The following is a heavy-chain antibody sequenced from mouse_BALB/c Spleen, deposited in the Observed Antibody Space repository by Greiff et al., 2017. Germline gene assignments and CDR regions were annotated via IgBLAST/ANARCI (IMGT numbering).Heavy chain of an antibody. V-gene: IGHV1-80*01. CDR3: ARSDLYAMDY. J-gene: IGHJ4*01. CDR1: GFAFSSYW. CDR2: ICPGGGAT. Sequence: QVQLQQSGAELVRPGSSVKLSCTASGFAFSSYWMNWVQQRPGQGLEWVGQICPGGGATNYNGKFKGKATLTADNSTSTAYMQLSSLTSEDSAVYFCARSDLYAMDYWGQGTSVTVSA.